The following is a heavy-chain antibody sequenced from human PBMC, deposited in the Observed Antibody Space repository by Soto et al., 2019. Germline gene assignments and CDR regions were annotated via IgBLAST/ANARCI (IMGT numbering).Heavy chain of an antibody. J-gene: IGHJ3*02. V-gene: IGHV1-69*13. CDR3: ARGRPYSNYGAVDI. CDR1: GGTFSIYA. D-gene: IGHD4-4*01. Sequence: SVKVSCKASGGTFSIYAISWVRQAPGQGLEWMGGIIPIFGTANYAQKFQGRVTMTADESTSTAYMELRSLRSDDTAVYYCARGRPYSNYGAVDIWGQGTMVTVSS. CDR2: IIPIFGTA.